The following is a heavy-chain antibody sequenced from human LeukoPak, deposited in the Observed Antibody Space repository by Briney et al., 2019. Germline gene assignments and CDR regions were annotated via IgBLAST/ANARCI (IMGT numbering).Heavy chain of an antibody. CDR2: VSHSAST. V-gene: IGHV4-34*01. CDR3: ARGYGGIYYYYMDV. D-gene: IGHD3-16*01. CDR1: GGSFSAYY. J-gene: IGHJ6*03. Sequence: SETLSLTCSVYGGSFSAYYWSWIRQPPGKGLEWIGEVSHSASTNYNPSLKSRVTISVNTSKKQFSLKLSSVTAADTAVYYCARGYGGIYYYYMDVWGKGTTVTVSS.